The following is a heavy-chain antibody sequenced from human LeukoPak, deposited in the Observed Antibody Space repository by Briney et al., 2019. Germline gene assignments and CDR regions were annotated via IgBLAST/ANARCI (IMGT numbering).Heavy chain of an antibody. V-gene: IGHV4-59*08. CDR1: GFTVSSNY. CDR3: ARHERSVAVAGSFDF. D-gene: IGHD6-19*01. Sequence: GSLRLSCAASGFTVSSNYMSWVRQAPGKGLEWIGYIYYSGSTNYKPSLKSRVTISVDTSKNQFSLKLNSVTVADTAVYYCARHERSVAVAGSFDFWGQGTLVTVSS. CDR2: IYYSGST. J-gene: IGHJ4*02.